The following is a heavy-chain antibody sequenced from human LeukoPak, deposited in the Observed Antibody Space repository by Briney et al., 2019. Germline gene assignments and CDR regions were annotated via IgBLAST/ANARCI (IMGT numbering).Heavy chain of an antibody. V-gene: IGHV1-69*13. CDR2: IIPIFGTA. CDR3: ARNRNDILTGYYFDY. Sequence: VASVKVSCKASGGTFSSYAISWVRQAPGQGLEWMGGIIPIFGTANYAQKFQGRVTITADESTSTAYMELSSLRSEDTAVYYCARNRNDILTGYYFDYWGQGTLVTVSS. D-gene: IGHD3-9*01. CDR1: GGTFSSYA. J-gene: IGHJ4*02.